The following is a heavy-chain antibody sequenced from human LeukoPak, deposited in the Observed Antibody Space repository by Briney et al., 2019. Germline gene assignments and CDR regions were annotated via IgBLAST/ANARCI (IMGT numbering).Heavy chain of an antibody. CDR2: IYSGGST. CDR1: GFTVSSNY. Sequence: GGSLLLSCAASGFTVSSNYMSWVRQAPGKGLEWVSVIYSGGSTYYADSVKGRFTISRDNSKNTLYLQMNSLRAEDTAVYYCARDGFSSGYPYDAFDIWGQGTMVTVSS. D-gene: IGHD3-22*01. V-gene: IGHV3-53*01. CDR3: ARDGFSSGYPYDAFDI. J-gene: IGHJ3*02.